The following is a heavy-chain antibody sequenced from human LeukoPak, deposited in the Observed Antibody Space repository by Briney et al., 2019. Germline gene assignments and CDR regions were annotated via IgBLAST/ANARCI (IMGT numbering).Heavy chain of an antibody. V-gene: IGHV4-34*01. D-gene: IGHD5-12*01. J-gene: IGHJ4*02. CDR1: GGSFSGYY. Sequence: SETLSLTCAVYGGSFSGYYWSWIRQPPGRGLEWIGSIYYSGSTYYNPSLKSRVTISVDTSKNQFSLKLSSVTAADTAVYYCARGGRDIVATHFDYWGQGTLVTVSS. CDR2: IYYSGST. CDR3: ARGGRDIVATHFDY.